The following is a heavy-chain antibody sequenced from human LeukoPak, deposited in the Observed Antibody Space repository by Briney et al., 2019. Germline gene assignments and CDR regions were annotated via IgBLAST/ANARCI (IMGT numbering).Heavy chain of an antibody. CDR2: IWYDGSDK. Sequence: PGGSLRLSCTASGFTFTSYAIHWVRQAPGKGLEWVAVIWYDGSDKYYADSVKGRFTISRDISKNTLYLEMNSLRAEDTPVYYCARDTYCSSGSCYYFDFWGQGALVAVSS. D-gene: IGHD2-15*01. CDR3: ARDTYCSSGSCYYFDF. J-gene: IGHJ4*02. CDR1: GFTFTSYA. V-gene: IGHV3-33*01.